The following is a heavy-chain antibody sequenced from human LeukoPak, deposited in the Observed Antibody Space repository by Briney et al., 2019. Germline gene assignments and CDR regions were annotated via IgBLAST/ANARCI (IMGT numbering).Heavy chain of an antibody. D-gene: IGHD1-26*01. CDR2: INAGNGNT. J-gene: IGHJ6*02. CDR3: ARVPAVGATYYYYGMDV. CDR1: GYTFTSYA. V-gene: IGHV1-3*01. Sequence: HRASVKVSCKASGYTFTSYAVHWVRQAPGQRLEWMGWINAGNGNTKYSQKFQGRVTITRDTSASTAYMELSSLRSEDTAVYYCARVPAVGATYYYYGMDVWGQGTTVTVSS.